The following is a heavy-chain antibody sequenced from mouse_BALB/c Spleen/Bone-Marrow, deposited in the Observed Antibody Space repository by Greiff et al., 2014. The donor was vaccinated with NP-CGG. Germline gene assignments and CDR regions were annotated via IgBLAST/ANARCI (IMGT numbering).Heavy chain of an antibody. CDR2: IDPANGNT. CDR3: ARWEYYAMDD. J-gene: IGHJ4*01. D-gene: IGHD4-1*01. Sequence: EVQLQQSGAELVKPGASVKLSCTASGFNIKDTYMHWVRQRPEQGLEWIGRIDPANGNTKYDPKFQGKATITADTSSNTAYLQLSSLTFEDTAVYYCARWEYYAMDDWGQGTSGPGPS. CDR1: GFNIKDTY. V-gene: IGHV14-3*02.